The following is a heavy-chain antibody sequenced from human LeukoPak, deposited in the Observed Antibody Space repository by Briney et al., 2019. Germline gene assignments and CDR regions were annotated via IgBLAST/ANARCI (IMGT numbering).Heavy chain of an antibody. CDR2: IYSGGST. CDR3: ARDLAPDAFDI. J-gene: IGHJ3*02. D-gene: IGHD3-16*01. V-gene: IGHV3-66*02. Sequence: PGGSLRLSCAASGFTVSSNYMSWVRQAPGKGLEWGSVIYSGGSTYYADSVKGRFTISRDNSKNTLYLQMNSLRAEDTAVYYCARDLAPDAFDIWGQGTMVTVSS. CDR1: GFTVSSNY.